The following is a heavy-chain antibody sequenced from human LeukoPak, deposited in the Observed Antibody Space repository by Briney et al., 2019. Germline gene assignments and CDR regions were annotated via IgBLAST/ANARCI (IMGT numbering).Heavy chain of an antibody. D-gene: IGHD3-16*01. V-gene: IGHV1-2*02. J-gene: IGHJ4*02. CDR1: GYTFTGYY. CDR3: ARGPGLRRLGYWY. CDR2: INPNSGGT. Sequence: ASVKVSCKASGYTFTGYYTHWVRQAPGQGLEWMGWINPNSGGTNYAQKFQGRVTMTRDTSISTAYMELSSLRSEDTAVYYCARGPGLRRLGYWYWGQGTLVTVSS.